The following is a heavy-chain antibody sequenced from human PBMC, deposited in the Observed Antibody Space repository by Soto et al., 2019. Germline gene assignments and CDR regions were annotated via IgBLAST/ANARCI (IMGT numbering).Heavy chain of an antibody. V-gene: IGHV3-21*01. D-gene: IGHD5-12*01. CDR3: ARDLEEMATITFGY. CDR1: GFTFSSYS. J-gene: IGHJ4*02. Sequence: EVQLVESGGGLVQPGGSLRLSCAASGFTFSSYSMNWVRQAPGKGLEWVSSISSSSSYIYYADSVKGRFTISRDNAKNSLYLQMNSLRAEDTAVYYCARDLEEMATITFGYWGQGTLVTVSS. CDR2: ISSSSSYI.